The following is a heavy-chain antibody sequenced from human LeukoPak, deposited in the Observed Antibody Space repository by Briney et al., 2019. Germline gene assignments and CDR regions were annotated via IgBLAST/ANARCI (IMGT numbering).Heavy chain of an antibody. CDR1: GFTVSSNY. CDR3: AKERYCSSTSCPGAFDI. Sequence: PGGSLRLSCAASGFTVSSNYMSWVRQAPGKGLEWVAVISYDGSNKYYADSVKGRFTISRDNSKNTLYLQMNSLRAEDMALYYCAKERYCSSTSCPGAFDIWGQGTMVTVSS. J-gene: IGHJ3*02. D-gene: IGHD2-2*01. V-gene: IGHV3-30*18. CDR2: ISYDGSNK.